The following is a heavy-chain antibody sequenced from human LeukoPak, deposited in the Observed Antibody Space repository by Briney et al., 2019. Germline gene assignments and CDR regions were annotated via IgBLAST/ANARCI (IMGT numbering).Heavy chain of an antibody. CDR3: ARSAPPIQYGSGSYVDY. CDR1: GYTFTSYD. CDR2: MNPNSGNT. Sequence: ASVKVSCKASGYTFTSYDINWVRQATGQGLELMGWMNPNSGNTGYAQKFQGRVTMTRNTSISTAYMELSSLRSEDTAVYYCARSAPPIQYGSGSYVDYWGQGTLVTVSS. V-gene: IGHV1-8*01. J-gene: IGHJ4*02. D-gene: IGHD3-10*01.